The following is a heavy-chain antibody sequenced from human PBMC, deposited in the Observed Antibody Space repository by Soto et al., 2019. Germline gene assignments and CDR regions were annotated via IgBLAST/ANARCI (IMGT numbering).Heavy chain of an antibody. V-gene: IGHV3-73*01. D-gene: IGHD1-26*01. Sequence: GGSLRLSCAASGFTFSGSAMHWVRQASGKGREWVGRIRSKANSYATAYAASVKGRFTISRDDSKNTAYLQMNSLKTEDTAVYYCTRLQSGSYPYYYYGMDVWGQGTTVTVSS. CDR3: TRLQSGSYPYYYYGMDV. J-gene: IGHJ6*02. CDR1: GFTFSGSA. CDR2: IRSKANSYAT.